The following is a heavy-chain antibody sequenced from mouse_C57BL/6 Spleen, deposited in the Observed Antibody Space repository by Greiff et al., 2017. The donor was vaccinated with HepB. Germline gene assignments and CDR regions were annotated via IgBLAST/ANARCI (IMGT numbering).Heavy chain of an antibody. D-gene: IGHD2-3*01. J-gene: IGHJ2*01. CDR3: ARWYDGHFDY. V-gene: IGHV1-50*01. Sequence: QVQLQQPGAELVKPGASVKLSCKASGYTFTSYWMQWVKQRPGQGLEWIGEIDPSDSYTNYNQKFKGKATLTVDTSSSTAYMQLSSLTSEDSTAYYCARWYDGHFDYWGQGTTLTVSS. CDR1: GYTFTSYW. CDR2: IDPSDSYT.